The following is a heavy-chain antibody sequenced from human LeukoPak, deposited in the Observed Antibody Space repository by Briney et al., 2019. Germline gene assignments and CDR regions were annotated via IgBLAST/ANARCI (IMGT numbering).Heavy chain of an antibody. D-gene: IGHD3-22*01. Sequence: GGSLRLSCAASGFTFSSYEMNWVRQAPGKGLEWVPYISSSGSTIYYADSVKGRFTISRDNAKNSLYLQMNSLRAEDTAVYYCARDGGAYYYDSSGYSKFDYWGQGTLVTVSS. CDR1: GFTFSSYE. V-gene: IGHV3-48*03. CDR3: ARDGGAYYYDSSGYSKFDY. CDR2: ISSSGSTI. J-gene: IGHJ4*02.